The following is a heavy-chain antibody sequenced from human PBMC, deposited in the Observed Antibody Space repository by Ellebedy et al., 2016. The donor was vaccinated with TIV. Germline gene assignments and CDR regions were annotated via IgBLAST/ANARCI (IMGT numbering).Heavy chain of an antibody. CDR3: ARHPLEWLVGPMYFDY. V-gene: IGHV4-34*01. Sequence: MPSETLSLTCAVYGGSFSGYYWSWIRQPPGKGLEWIGEINHSGNNNYNPSLKSRVTISVETSKNQFTLKLSSVTAADTAVYNFARHPLEWLVGPMYFDYWGQGTLVTVSS. D-gene: IGHD6-19*01. CDR2: INHSGNN. J-gene: IGHJ4*02. CDR1: GGSFSGYY.